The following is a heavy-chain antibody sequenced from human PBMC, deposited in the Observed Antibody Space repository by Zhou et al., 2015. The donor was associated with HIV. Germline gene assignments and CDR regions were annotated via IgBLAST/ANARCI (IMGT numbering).Heavy chain of an antibody. CDR1: GGTFSSYA. V-gene: IGHV1-69*01. CDR2: IIPIFGTA. Sequence: QVQLVQSGAEVKKPGSSVKVSCKASGGTFSSYAISWVRQAPGQGLEWMGGIIPIFGTANYAQKFQGRVTITADESTSTAYMELSSLRSEDTAVYYCARMGYCSSTSCYTHHYYYYGMDVWGQGTTVTVSS. D-gene: IGHD2-2*02. CDR3: ARMGYCSSTSCYTHHYYYYGMDV. J-gene: IGHJ6*02.